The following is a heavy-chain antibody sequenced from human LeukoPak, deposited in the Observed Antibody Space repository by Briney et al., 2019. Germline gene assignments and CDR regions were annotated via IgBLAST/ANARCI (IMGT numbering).Heavy chain of an antibody. V-gene: IGHV3-15*01. CDR3: TTDPTAYGDCALDY. CDR2: IKSKTDGGTT. J-gene: IGHJ4*02. CDR1: GFTFSNAW. Sequence: GGSLRLSCAASGFTFSNAWMSWVRQAPGKGLEWVGRIKSKTDGGTTDYAAPVKGRFTISRDDSKNTLYLQMNSLKTEDTAVYYCTTDPTAYGDCALDYWGQGTLVTVSS. D-gene: IGHD4-17*01.